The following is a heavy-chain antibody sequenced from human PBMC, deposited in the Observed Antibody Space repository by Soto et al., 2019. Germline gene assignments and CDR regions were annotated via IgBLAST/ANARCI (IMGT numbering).Heavy chain of an antibody. J-gene: IGHJ3*02. D-gene: IGHD2-15*01. CDR3: ARFRYFNGGGCYSPFHDAFDI. CDR2: ISPYNGNI. CDR1: GYTFSSYG. V-gene: IGHV1-18*04. Sequence: ASVKVSGKASGYTFSSYGISWVRQAPGQGLEWMGWISPYNGNINYAQKVQDRVTMTTDTSTSTAYMELRGLRSDDTAFYYCARFRYFNGGGCYSPFHDAFDIWGQGTMVPV.